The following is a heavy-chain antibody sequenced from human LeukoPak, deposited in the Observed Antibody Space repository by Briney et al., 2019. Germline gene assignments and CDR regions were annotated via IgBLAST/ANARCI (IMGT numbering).Heavy chain of an antibody. J-gene: IGHJ4*02. CDR1: GGSISSYY. CDR3: ARGSGIAVAGTGLD. V-gene: IGHV4-59*01. CDR2: IYYSGST. D-gene: IGHD6-19*01. Sequence: PSETLSLTCTVSGGSISSYYWSWVRQPPGKGLEWLGYIYYSGSTNYNPSLKSRVTISVDTSKNQFSLKLSSVTAADTAVYYRARGSGIAVAGTGLDWGQGTLVTVSS.